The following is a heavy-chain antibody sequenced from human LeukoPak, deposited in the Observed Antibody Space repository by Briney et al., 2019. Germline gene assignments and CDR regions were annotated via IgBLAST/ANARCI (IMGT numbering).Heavy chain of an antibody. V-gene: IGHV3-48*01. CDR3: ARASRVTTRLDAFDI. CDR1: GFTFSSYS. Sequence: PGGSLRLSCAASGFTFSSYSMNWVRQAPGKGLEWVSYISSSSSTIYYADSVKGRFTISRDNAENSLYLQMNSLRAEDTAVYYCARASRVTTRLDAFDIWGQGTMVTVSS. J-gene: IGHJ3*02. D-gene: IGHD2-21*02. CDR2: ISSSSSTI.